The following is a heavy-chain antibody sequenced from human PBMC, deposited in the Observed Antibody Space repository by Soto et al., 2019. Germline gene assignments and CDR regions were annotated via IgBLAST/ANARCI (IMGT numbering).Heavy chain of an antibody. CDR3: ARGYYDSSGYSNWFDP. D-gene: IGHD3-22*01. J-gene: IGHJ5*02. CDR1: GFTFSDYY. CDR2: ISTSGTYT. V-gene: IGHV3-11*05. Sequence: QVQLVESGGGLVKPGGSLRLSCVVSGFTFSDYYMSWIRQAPGKGLEWVSYISTSGTYTNYADSVKGRFTISRDNAKNSLYLQVNSLRAEDTAVYYCARGYYDSSGYSNWFDPWGQGTLVTVSS.